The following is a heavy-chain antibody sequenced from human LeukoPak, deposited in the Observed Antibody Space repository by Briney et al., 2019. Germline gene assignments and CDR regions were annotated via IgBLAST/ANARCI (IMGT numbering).Heavy chain of an antibody. V-gene: IGHV3-48*03. J-gene: IGHJ4*02. CDR1: GLTFNNYE. Sequence: GGSLRVSCAASGLTFNNYEMNWVRQAPGKGLEWVSYISSSGRIIYYADSVKGRFTISRDNAKNSLYLHMNSLRAEDTALYYCARDRDSGDYGIDYWGQGTLVTVSS. D-gene: IGHD4-17*01. CDR3: ARDRDSGDYGIDY. CDR2: ISSSGRII.